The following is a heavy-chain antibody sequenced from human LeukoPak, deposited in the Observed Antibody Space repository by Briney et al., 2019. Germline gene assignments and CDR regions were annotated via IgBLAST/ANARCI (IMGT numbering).Heavy chain of an antibody. CDR2: INHSGST. J-gene: IGHJ5*02. V-gene: IGHV4-34*01. Sequence: SETLSLTCAVYGGSFSGYYWSWIRQPPGKGLEWIGEINHSGSTNYNPSLKSRVTISVDTSKNQFSLKPSSVTAADTAVYYCARHRYYGSGSFPLLGWFDPWGQGTLVTVSS. CDR1: GGSFSGYY. CDR3: ARHRYYGSGSFPLLGWFDP. D-gene: IGHD3-10*01.